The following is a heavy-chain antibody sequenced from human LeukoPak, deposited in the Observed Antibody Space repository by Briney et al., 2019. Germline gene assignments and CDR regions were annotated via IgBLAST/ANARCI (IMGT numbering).Heavy chain of an antibody. J-gene: IGHJ4*02. CDR1: GFTFDDYA. D-gene: IGHD1-26*01. CDR2: ISWNSGSI. Sequence: PGRSLRLSCAASGFTFDDYAMHWVRQAPGKGLEWVSGISWNSGSIGYADSVKGRFTISRDNAKNSLYLQMNSLRAEDTALYYCAKDSGSSNRGAFDYWGQGTLVTVSS. V-gene: IGHV3-9*01. CDR3: AKDSGSSNRGAFDY.